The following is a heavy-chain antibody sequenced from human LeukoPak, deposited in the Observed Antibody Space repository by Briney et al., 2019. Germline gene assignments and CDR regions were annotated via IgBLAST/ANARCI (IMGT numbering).Heavy chain of an antibody. CDR3: ARDGWFGDYNWFDP. Sequence: KPGESLRLSCAASGFTFSSYSMNWVRQAPGKGLEWVSYISSASNTIYYADSVKGRFTISRDNAKNSLYLQMSSLRAEDTAMYYCARDGWFGDYNWFDPWGQGTLVTVSS. CDR2: ISSASNTI. CDR1: GFTFSSYS. D-gene: IGHD3-10*01. J-gene: IGHJ5*02. V-gene: IGHV3-48*01.